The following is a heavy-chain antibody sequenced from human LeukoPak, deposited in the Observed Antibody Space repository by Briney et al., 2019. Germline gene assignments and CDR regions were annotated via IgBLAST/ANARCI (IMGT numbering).Heavy chain of an antibody. CDR2: ISGSYHNT. J-gene: IGHJ3*01. V-gene: IGHV3-23*01. Sequence: GGSLRLSCAASGFTFSSYAMSWVRQAPGKGLEWVSAISGSYHNTYYADSVKGRFTISRDNSKNTLFLQMNSLRAEDTAIYYCAKVTDYGDYQGDAFDLWGQGTMVTVSS. CDR3: AKVTDYGDYQGDAFDL. D-gene: IGHD4-17*01. CDR1: GFTFSSYA.